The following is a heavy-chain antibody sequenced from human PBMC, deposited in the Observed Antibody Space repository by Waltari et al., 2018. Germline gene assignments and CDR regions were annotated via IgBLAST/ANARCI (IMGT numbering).Heavy chain of an antibody. V-gene: IGHV1-69*02. J-gene: IGHJ5*02. CDR2: IIPILGIA. CDR1: GGTFSSYT. D-gene: IGHD1-1*01. Sequence: QVQLVQSGAEVKKPGSSVKVSCKASGGTFSSYTISWVRQAPGQGLEWMGMIIPILGIANYAQKFQGRVTITADKSTSTAYMELSSLRSEDTAVYYCARGTDNQGWFDPWGQGTLVTVSS. CDR3: ARGTDNQGWFDP.